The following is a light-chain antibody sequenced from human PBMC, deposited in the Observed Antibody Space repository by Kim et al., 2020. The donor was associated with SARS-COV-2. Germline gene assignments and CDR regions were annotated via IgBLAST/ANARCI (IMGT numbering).Light chain of an antibody. CDR1: SGSIASYF. V-gene: IGLV6-57*03. Sequence: GKMVTISCTRSSGSIASYFVQWYQQRPGSAPTIVIYEDNQRASGVPDRFSGSIDGSSNSASLTISGLTTEDEADYYCHSYDSTNHVFGGGTQLTVL. CDR3: HSYDSTNHV. J-gene: IGLJ3*02. CDR2: EDN.